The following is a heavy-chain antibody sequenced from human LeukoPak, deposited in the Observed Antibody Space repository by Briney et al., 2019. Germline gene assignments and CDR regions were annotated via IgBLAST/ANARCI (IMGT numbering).Heavy chain of an antibody. Sequence: GSSLRLSCAASGFTFSDYGMHWVRQAPGKGLEWVAVISYDGSNKYYADSVKGRFTISRDNSRNTLYLQMNSLGVEDTAIYFCAKVVQTGNSMFDYWGQGALVTVSS. CDR2: ISYDGSNK. J-gene: IGHJ4*01. CDR3: AKVVQTGNSMFDY. CDR1: GFTFSDYG. D-gene: IGHD2/OR15-2a*01. V-gene: IGHV3-30*18.